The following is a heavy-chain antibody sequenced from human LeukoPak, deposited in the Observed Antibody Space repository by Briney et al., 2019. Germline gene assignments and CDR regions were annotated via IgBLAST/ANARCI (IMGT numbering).Heavy chain of an antibody. Sequence: ASVKVSCKASGYTFTGYYMHWVRQAPGQGLEWMGWINPNSGGTNYAQKFQGRVTTTRDTSISTAYMELTRLTSDDTAVYYCARDGQSIAVRPMDYWGQGTLVTVST. CDR3: ARDGQSIAVRPMDY. J-gene: IGHJ4*02. D-gene: IGHD6-6*01. CDR1: GYTFTGYY. CDR2: INPNSGGT. V-gene: IGHV1-2*02.